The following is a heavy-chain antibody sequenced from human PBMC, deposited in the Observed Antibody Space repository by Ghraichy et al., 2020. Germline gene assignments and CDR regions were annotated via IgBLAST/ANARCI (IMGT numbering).Heavy chain of an antibody. CDR3: ARDLWSAVDAFDI. Sequence: SETLSLTCTVSGGSISSYYWSWIRQPPGKGLEWIGYIYYSGSTNYNPSLKSRVTISVDTSKNQFSLKLSSVTAADTAVYYCARDLWSAVDAFDIWGQGTMVTVSS. J-gene: IGHJ3*02. CDR1: GGSISSYY. V-gene: IGHV4-59*01. D-gene: IGHD6-25*01. CDR2: IYYSGST.